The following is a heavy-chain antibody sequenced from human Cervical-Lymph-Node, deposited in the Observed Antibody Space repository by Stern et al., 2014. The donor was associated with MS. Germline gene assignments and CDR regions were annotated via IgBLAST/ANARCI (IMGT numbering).Heavy chain of an antibody. D-gene: IGHD1-26*01. V-gene: IGHV4-61*03. CDR3: ARSGYYGIDV. CDR1: GDSVSSEDYY. J-gene: IGHJ6*02. Sequence: QVQLQESGPGLVRPSETLSLTCTASGDSVSSEDYYWSWIRQSPGKDLKWIGYIYYRGRPNYNPSLKSRLTISIDTSKNHFSLKLISWTAADTAVYYCARSGYYGIDVWGQGTTVIVSS. CDR2: IYYRGRP.